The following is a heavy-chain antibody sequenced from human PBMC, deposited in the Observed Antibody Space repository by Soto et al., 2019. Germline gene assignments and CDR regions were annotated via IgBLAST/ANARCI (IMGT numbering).Heavy chain of an antibody. J-gene: IGHJ4*02. CDR2: INHSGST. D-gene: IGHD6-13*01. CDR3: ARGDWSSSWYTY. V-gene: IGHV4-34*01. Sequence: QVQLQQWGAGLLKPSETLSLTCAVYGGSFSGYYWSWIRQPPGKGLEWIGEINHSGSTNYNPSLKSRVTISVDTSKNQFSLKLSSVTAADTAVYYWARGDWSSSWYTYWGQGTLVTVSS. CDR1: GGSFSGYY.